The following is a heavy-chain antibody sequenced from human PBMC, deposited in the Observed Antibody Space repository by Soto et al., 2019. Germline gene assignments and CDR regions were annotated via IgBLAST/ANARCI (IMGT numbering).Heavy chain of an antibody. CDR3: AKDPQWLVEGGYFDY. J-gene: IGHJ4*02. V-gene: IGHV3-23*01. D-gene: IGHD6-19*01. CDR1: GFTFSSYA. Sequence: SGGSLRLSCAASGFTFSSYAMSWVRQAPGKGLEWVSAISGSGGSTYYADPVKGRFTISRDNSKNTLYLQMNSLRAEDTAVYYCAKDPQWLVEGGYFDYWGQGTLVTVSS. CDR2: ISGSGGST.